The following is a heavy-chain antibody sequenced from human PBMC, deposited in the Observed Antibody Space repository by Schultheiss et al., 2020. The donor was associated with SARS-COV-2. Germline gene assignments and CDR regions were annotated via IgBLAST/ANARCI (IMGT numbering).Heavy chain of an antibody. CDR3: ARVKGVYGSGSYSPYYYYGMDV. V-gene: IGHV3-21*01. D-gene: IGHD3-10*01. Sequence: GGSLRLSCAASGFTFSSYGMNWVRQAPGKGLEWVSSISSSSSYIYYADSVKGRFTISRDNAKNSLYLQMNSLRAEDTAVYYCARVKGVYGSGSYSPYYYYGMDVWGQGTTVTVSS. CDR1: GFTFSSYG. J-gene: IGHJ6*02. CDR2: ISSSSSYI.